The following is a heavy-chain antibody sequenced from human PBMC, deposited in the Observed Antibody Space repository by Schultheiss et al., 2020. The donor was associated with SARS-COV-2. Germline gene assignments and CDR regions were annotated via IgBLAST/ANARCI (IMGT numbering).Heavy chain of an antibody. Sequence: SQTLSLTCAVYGESFSGYYWSWIRQPPGKGLEWIGEINHSGSTNYNPSLKSRVTISVDTSKNQFSLKLSSVTAADTAVYYCARCGYYSLYYFDYWGPGNLVTVSS. V-gene: IGHV4-34*01. CDR1: GESFSGYY. CDR2: INHSGST. J-gene: IGHJ4*02. D-gene: IGHD3-22*01. CDR3: ARCGYYSLYYFDY.